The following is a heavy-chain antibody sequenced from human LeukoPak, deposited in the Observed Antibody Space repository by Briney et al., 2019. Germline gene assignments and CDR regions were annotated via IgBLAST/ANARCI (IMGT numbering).Heavy chain of an antibody. V-gene: IGHV1-46*01. J-gene: IGHJ4*02. Sequence: SVKVSCKASGGTFSSYAISWVRQAPGQGLEWMGIINPSGGSTSYAQKFQGRVTMTRDTSTSTVYMELSSLRSEDTAVYYCARDQEGFDYWGQGTLVTVSS. CDR1: GGTFSSYA. CDR3: ARDQEGFDY. CDR2: INPSGGST.